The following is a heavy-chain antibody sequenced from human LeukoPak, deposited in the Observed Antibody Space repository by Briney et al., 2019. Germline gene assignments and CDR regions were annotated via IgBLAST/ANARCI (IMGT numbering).Heavy chain of an antibody. D-gene: IGHD3-10*01. CDR3: TTRLLWFGELTEFDY. CDR2: IKRKTDGGTT. CDR1: GFTFSNAW. Sequence: GGFLRLSCAASGFTFSNAWMSWVRQAPGKGLEWVGHIKRKTDGGTTDYAAPVKGRFTISRDDSKNMLFLQMNRLKIEDTAVYYCTTRLLWFGELTEFDYWGQGALVTVSS. V-gene: IGHV3-15*01. J-gene: IGHJ4*02.